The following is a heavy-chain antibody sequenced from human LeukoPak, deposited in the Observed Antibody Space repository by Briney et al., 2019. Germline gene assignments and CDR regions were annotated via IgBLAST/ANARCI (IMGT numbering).Heavy chain of an antibody. J-gene: IGHJ4*02. CDR3: ARGVATPEWVDY. Sequence: ASVKVSCKASGYTFTSYDINWVRQATGQGLEWMGWMNPNSGNTGYAQKFQGRVTMTRNTSISTAYMELSSLRSEDTAVYYCARGVATPEWVDYWGQGTLVTVSS. D-gene: IGHD5-12*01. CDR2: MNPNSGNT. V-gene: IGHV1-8*01. CDR1: GYTFTSYD.